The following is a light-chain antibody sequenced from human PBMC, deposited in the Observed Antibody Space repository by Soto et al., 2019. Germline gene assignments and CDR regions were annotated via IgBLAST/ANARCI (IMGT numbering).Light chain of an antibody. Sequence: EIVFTQSPCTLSLSTGERATLSCRASQSVSSSYLAWYQQKPGQAPRLLIYGASSRATGIPDRFSGSGSGTGFTLTISRLEPEDFAVYYCQQYGSSRTWTFGQGTKVDIK. CDR2: GAS. V-gene: IGKV3-20*01. J-gene: IGKJ1*01. CDR1: QSVSSSY. CDR3: QQYGSSRTWT.